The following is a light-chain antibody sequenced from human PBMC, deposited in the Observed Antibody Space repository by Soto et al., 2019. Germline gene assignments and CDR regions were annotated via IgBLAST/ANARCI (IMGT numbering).Light chain of an antibody. CDR2: DNN. CDR3: GTWDTSLSAGV. J-gene: IGLJ2*01. CDR1: SSNIGNNY. V-gene: IGLV1-51*01. Sequence: QSVLTQPPSVSAAPGQKVTISCSGSSSNIGNNYVSWYQQLPGIAPKLLIYDNNKRPSGIPDRFSGSKSGTSATLGITGLQTGDEADYYCGTWDTSLSAGVFGGGTKVTAL.